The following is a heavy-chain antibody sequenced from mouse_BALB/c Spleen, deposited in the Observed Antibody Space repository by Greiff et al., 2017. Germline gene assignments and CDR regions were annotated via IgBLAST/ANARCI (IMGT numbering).Heavy chain of an antibody. Sequence: VQLKESGGGLVQPGGSLRLSCATSGFTFTDYYMSWVRQPPGKALEWLGFIRNKANGYTTEYSASVKGRFTISRDNSQSILYLQMNTLRAEDSATYYCARDGGGTGTMDYWGQGTSVTVSS. D-gene: IGHD3-3*01. CDR3: ARDGGGTGTMDY. J-gene: IGHJ4*01. V-gene: IGHV7-3*02. CDR1: GFTFTDYY. CDR2: IRNKANGYTT.